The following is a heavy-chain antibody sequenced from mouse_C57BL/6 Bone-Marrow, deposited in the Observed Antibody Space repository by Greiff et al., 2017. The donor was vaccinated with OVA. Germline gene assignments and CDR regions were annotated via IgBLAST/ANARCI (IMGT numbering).Heavy chain of an antibody. CDR1: GYTFTSYW. D-gene: IGHD1-1*01. CDR2: INPSNGGT. V-gene: IGHV1-53*01. Sequence: QVQLQQPGTELVKPGASVKLSCKASGYTFTSYWMHWVKQRPGQGLEWIGNINPSNGGTNYNEQFKSKATLTVDKASSTAYMQLSSLTSEDTAVYYWASHYYYSSYPVDDWGQGTTLTVSS. CDR3: ASHYYYSSYPVDD. J-gene: IGHJ2*01.